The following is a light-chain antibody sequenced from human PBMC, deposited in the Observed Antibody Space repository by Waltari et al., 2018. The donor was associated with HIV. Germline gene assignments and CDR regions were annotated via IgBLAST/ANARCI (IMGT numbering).Light chain of an antibody. J-gene: IGLJ2*01. CDR2: QGS. CDR3: QAWDADHAV. V-gene: IGLV3-1*01. CDR1: KLADKF. Sequence: ELTQPPSVSVPSGQTASIPCSGEKLADKFPCWYQKKPGQPPILLVYQGSRRPSGIPARFSASKSANTATLTVRGAQPLAEAEYFCQAWDADHAVFGGGTTLTVL.